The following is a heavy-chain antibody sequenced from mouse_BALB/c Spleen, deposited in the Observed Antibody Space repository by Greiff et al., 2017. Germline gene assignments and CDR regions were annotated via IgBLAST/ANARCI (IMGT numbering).Heavy chain of an antibody. CDR2: IDPANGNT. V-gene: IGHV14-3*02. J-gene: IGHJ2*01. CDR1: GFNIKDTY. CDR3: ARSPDYYFDY. Sequence: VTLKESGAELVKPGASVKLSCTASGFNIKDTYMHWVKQRPEQGLEWIGRIDPANGNTKYDPKFQGKATITADTSSNTAYLQLSSLTSEDTAVYYCARSPDYYFDYWGQGTTLTVSS.